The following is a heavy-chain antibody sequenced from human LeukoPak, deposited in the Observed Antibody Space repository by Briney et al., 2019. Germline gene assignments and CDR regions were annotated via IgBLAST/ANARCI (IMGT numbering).Heavy chain of an antibody. V-gene: IGHV3-21*01. CDR3: ARDPVAGAY. J-gene: IGHJ4*02. D-gene: IGHD6-19*01. Sequence: GGSLRLSCAASGFTFSSYSVNWVRQAPGKGLEWVSSISSSSSYIYYVDSVKGRFTISRDNAKNSLYLQMNSLRAEDTAVYYCARDPVAGAYWGQGTLVTVSS. CDR1: GFTFSSYS. CDR2: ISSSSSYI.